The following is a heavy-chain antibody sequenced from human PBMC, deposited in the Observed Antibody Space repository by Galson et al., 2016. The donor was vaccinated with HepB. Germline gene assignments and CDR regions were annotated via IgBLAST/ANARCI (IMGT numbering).Heavy chain of an antibody. V-gene: IGHV1-69*04. CDR3: ARDLGIIPTGEHNWFDP. CDR1: GGTFSIHG. Sequence: SVKVSCKASGGTFSIHGINWVRQAPGQGLEWMGRIIPLLGKTNYAQKFQGRVTITADRSTSTVFMEVSRLRSEDTAVYYCARDLGIIPTGEHNWFDPWGQGARVSVSS. D-gene: IGHD3-3*01. CDR2: IIPLLGKT. J-gene: IGHJ5*02.